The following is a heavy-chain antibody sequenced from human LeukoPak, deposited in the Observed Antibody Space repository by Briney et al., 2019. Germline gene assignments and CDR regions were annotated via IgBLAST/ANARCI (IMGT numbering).Heavy chain of an antibody. J-gene: IGHJ3*02. CDR2: ISYDGSHI. CDR1: GFTFSNYA. V-gene: IGHV3-30*04. D-gene: IGHD3-22*01. Sequence: PGGSLRLSCAASGFTFSNYAMHWVRQAPGKGLEWVAIISYDGSHIYYADSVKGRFTISRDNSKNTLYLQMNSLRAEDTAVYYCAKDPRWYYYDSSGYYSDAFDIWGQGTMVTVSS. CDR3: AKDPRWYYYDSSGYYSDAFDI.